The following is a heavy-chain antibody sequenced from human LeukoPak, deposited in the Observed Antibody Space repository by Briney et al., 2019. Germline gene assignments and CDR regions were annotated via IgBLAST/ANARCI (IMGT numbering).Heavy chain of an antibody. D-gene: IGHD3-10*01. CDR3: AREQSTYYYGSGSLDY. CDR1: GFTFSSYG. V-gene: IGHV3-33*01. CDR2: IWYDGSNK. J-gene: IGHJ4*02. Sequence: GSLRLSCAASGFTFSSYGMHWVRQAPGKGLEWVAVIWYDGSNKYYADSVKGRFTISRDNSKNTLYLQMNSLRAEDTAVYYCAREQSTYYYGSGSLDYWGQGTLVTVSS.